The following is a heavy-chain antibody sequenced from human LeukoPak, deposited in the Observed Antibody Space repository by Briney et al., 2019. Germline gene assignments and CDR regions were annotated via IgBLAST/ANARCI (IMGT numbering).Heavy chain of an antibody. J-gene: IGHJ4*02. CDR1: GGTFSSYA. V-gene: IGHV1-69*04. D-gene: IGHD3-9*01. CDR2: INPILGIA. CDR3: ARDGRLRYFDTNPPDY. Sequence: SVKVSCKAAGGTFSSYAISWVRQAPGQGLEWMGRINPILGIANYAQKFQGRVTITADKSTSTAYMELSSLRSEDTAVYYCARDGRLRYFDTNPPDYWGQGTLVTVSS.